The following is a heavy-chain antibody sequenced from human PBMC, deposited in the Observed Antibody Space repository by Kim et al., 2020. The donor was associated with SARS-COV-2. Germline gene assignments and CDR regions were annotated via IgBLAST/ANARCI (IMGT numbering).Heavy chain of an antibody. CDR2: DT. CDR3: ARGRRVAMDV. Sequence: DTYYPGSVKGRFTISRENAKNSLYLQMNSLRAGDTAVYYCARGRRVAMDVWGQGTTVTVSS. J-gene: IGHJ6*02. D-gene: IGHD3-3*01. V-gene: IGHV3-13*01.